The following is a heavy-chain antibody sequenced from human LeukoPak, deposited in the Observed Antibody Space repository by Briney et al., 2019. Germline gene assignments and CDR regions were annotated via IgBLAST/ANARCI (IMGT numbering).Heavy chain of an antibody. Sequence: PSETLSLTCAVYGGSFSGYYWSWIRQPPGKGLEWIGEINHSGSTNYNPSLQSRVTISAETSKNQFSLKLSSVTAADTAVYYCERGHHYYGPVHWGQGTLVTVSS. D-gene: IGHD3-10*01. CDR1: GGSFSGYY. CDR3: ERGHHYYGPVH. J-gene: IGHJ1*01. V-gene: IGHV4-34*01. CDR2: INHSGST.